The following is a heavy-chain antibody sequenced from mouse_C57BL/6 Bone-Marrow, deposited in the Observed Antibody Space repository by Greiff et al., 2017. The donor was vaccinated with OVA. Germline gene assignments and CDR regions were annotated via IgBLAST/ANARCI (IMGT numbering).Heavy chain of an antibody. V-gene: IGHV1-80*01. D-gene: IGHD1-1*01. Sequence: VKLQQSGAELVKPGASVKISCKASGYAFSSYWMNWVKQRPGKGLEWIGQIYPGDGDTNYNGKFKGKATLTADKSSSTAYMQLSSLTSEDSAVYFCARLGITTVYFDYWGQGTTLTVSS. J-gene: IGHJ2*01. CDR3: ARLGITTVYFDY. CDR1: GYAFSSYW. CDR2: IYPGDGDT.